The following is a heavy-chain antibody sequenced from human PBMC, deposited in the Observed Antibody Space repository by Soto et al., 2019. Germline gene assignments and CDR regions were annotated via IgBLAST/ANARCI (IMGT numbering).Heavy chain of an antibody. D-gene: IGHD3-10*01. CDR2: IYYSGST. V-gene: IGHV4-31*03. CDR3: ARLYGSGSYYPRPIDY. CDR1: GGSISSGGYY. J-gene: IGHJ4*02. Sequence: QVQLQESGPGLVKPSQTLSLTCTVSGGSISSGGYYWSWIRQHPGKGLEWIGYIYYSGSTYYNPSLKSRVTISVDTSKNQFSLKLSSVTAADTDVYYCARLYGSGSYYPRPIDYWGQGTLVTVSS.